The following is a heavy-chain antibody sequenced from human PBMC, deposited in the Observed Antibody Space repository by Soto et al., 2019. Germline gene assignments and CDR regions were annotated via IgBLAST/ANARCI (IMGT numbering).Heavy chain of an antibody. Sequence: GGSLRLSCASSVFIFINYSLNWVRQAPGKGLEWVSSISRSSSYTYYADSLKGRFTISRDNAKNSLYLQMYSLRAEDTAVYYCARGFPPTSSGSFYRGAFDIWGHGTMVTVSS. CDR3: ARGFPPTSSGSFYRGAFDI. CDR1: VFIFINYS. V-gene: IGHV3-21*01. D-gene: IGHD1-26*01. CDR2: ISRSSSYT. J-gene: IGHJ3*02.